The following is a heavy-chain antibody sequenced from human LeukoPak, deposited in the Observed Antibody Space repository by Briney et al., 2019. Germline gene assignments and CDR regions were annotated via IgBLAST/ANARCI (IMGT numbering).Heavy chain of an antibody. V-gene: IGHV1-18*01. CDR1: GYTSTSYG. CDR3: SRRLAVARRDDFEI. Sequence: ASVKVSCKASGYTSTSYGISWVRQAPGQGLEWMGWISSYNGNTNYAQKLQGRVTMSTDTSTGTAYMELRSLRSDDTAVYYCSRRLAVARRDDFEIWGQGTMVTVSS. J-gene: IGHJ3*02. CDR2: ISSYNGNT. D-gene: IGHD6-19*01.